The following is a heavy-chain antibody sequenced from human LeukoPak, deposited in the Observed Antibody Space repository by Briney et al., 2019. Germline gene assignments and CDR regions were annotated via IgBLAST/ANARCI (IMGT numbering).Heavy chain of an antibody. V-gene: IGHV1-18*01. D-gene: IGHD3-16*01. CDR3: SWGGDVFDV. CDR2: ISVNNGQT. J-gene: IGHJ3*01. CDR1: GYSFSRYN. Sequence: ASVKLSCKASGYSFSRYNMNWLRQAPGQGLEWMGCISVNNGQTKYAQKFQGRVTMTRDTSTNTAYMELRSLRSDDTAVYYCSWGGDVFDVWGQGTMVIVSS.